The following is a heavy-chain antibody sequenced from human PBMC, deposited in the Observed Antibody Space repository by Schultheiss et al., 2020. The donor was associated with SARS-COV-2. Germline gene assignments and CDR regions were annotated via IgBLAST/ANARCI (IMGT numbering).Heavy chain of an antibody. V-gene: IGHV3-48*01. D-gene: IGHD3-22*01. CDR1: GFTFSSYG. CDR2: ISSSGSTI. Sequence: GGSLRLSCAASGFTFSSYGMHWVRQAPGKGLEWVSYISSSGSTIYYADSVKGRFTISRDNSKNTLYLQMNSLRAEDTAVYYCARDMIHYYDSSGYYGTFDYWGQGTLVTVSS. J-gene: IGHJ4*02. CDR3: ARDMIHYYDSSGYYGTFDY.